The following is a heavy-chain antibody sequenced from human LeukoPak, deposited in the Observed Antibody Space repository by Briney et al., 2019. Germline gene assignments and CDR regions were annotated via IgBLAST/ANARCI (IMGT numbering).Heavy chain of an antibody. J-gene: IGHJ4*02. V-gene: IGHV4-59*01. D-gene: IGHD6-13*01. Sequence: SETLSLTCTVSGGSISSYYWNWIRQPPGKGLEWIGYIYYSGTTNYNPSLKSRVTISVDTSKNQFSLKLSSVTAADTAVYYCARGVYIAAAQYGYWGQGTLVTVSA. CDR1: GGSISSYY. CDR2: IYYSGTT. CDR3: ARGVYIAAAQYGY.